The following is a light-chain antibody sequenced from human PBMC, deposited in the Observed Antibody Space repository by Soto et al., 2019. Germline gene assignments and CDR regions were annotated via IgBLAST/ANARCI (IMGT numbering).Light chain of an antibody. CDR1: QRVLYSSNNKNY. CDR3: QQYYRPWT. CDR2: WAS. J-gene: IGKJ1*01. Sequence: DIVMTQSPDSLAVSLGERATINCKSSQRVLYSSNNKNYLAWYQQKPGQPPKLLIYWASTRESGVPDRFSGSGSGTDFTLTISILQAEDVAVYYCQQYYRPWTFGQGTNVEIK. V-gene: IGKV4-1*01.